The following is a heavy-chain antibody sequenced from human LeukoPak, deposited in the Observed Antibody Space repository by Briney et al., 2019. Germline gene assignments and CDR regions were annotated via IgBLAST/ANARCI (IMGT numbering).Heavy chain of an antibody. V-gene: IGHV4-39*07. J-gene: IGHJ5*02. D-gene: IGHD1-26*01. CDR2: IYYSGST. Sequence: SETLSLTCTVSGGSISSSSYYWGWIRQPPGKGLEWIGSIYYSGSTNYNPSLKSRVTISVDKSKNQFSLKLSPVTAADTAVYYCARDLIVGATHWFDPWGQGTLVTVSS. CDR1: GGSISSSSYY. CDR3: ARDLIVGATHWFDP.